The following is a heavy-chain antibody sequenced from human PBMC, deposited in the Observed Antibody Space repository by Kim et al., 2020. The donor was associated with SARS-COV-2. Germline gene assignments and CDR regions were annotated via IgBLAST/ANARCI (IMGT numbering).Heavy chain of an antibody. Sequence: GGSLRLSCAASGFTFSSYGMHWVRQAPGKGLEWVAVIWYDGSNKYYADSVKGRFTISRDNSKNTLYLQMNSLRAEDTAVYYCARFRVTRYYYYGMDVWGQGTTVTVSS. J-gene: IGHJ6*02. CDR1: GFTFSSYG. CDR3: ARFRVTRYYYYGMDV. D-gene: IGHD4-4*01. CDR2: IWYDGSNK. V-gene: IGHV3-33*01.